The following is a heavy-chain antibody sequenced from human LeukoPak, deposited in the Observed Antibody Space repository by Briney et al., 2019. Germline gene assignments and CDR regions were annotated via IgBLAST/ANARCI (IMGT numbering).Heavy chain of an antibody. CDR2: IIPIFGTA. V-gene: IGHV1-69*06. CDR3: ARVGAGGPRRALDV. J-gene: IGHJ3*01. CDR1: GGTFSSYA. Sequence: SVKVSCKASGGTFSSYAISWVRQAPGQGLEWMGGIIPIFGTANYAQKFQGRVTITADKSTRTAYMELSSLRSEDTAVYYCARVGAGGPRRALDVWGQGTMVTVSS. D-gene: IGHD6-13*01.